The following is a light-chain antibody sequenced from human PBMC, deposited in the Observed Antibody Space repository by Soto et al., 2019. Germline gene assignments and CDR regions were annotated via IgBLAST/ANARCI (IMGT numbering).Light chain of an antibody. CDR2: DTA. CDR3: QHYGNSPRT. Sequence: IVLTQSPGTLSLSPGERAALSCRASQNVSGTYLAWYQQKVGQAPRLLIYDTASRATGIPHRFSGSGSGTDFTLTISSLEPEDLVVYYCQHYGNSPRTFGQGTKLEIK. CDR1: QNVSGTY. J-gene: IGKJ2*01. V-gene: IGKV3-20*01.